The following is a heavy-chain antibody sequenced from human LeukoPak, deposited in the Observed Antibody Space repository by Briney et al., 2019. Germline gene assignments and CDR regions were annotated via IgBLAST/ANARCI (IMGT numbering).Heavy chain of an antibody. CDR3: ARDKRWPGYSSGWED. CDR1: GGSFSGYY. CDR2: INHSGST. Sequence: SETLSLTCAVYGGSFSGYYWSWIRKPPGKGLEWIGEINHSGSTNYNPSLKSRVTISVDTSKNQFSLKLSSVTAADTAVYYCARDKRWPGYSSGWEDWGQGTLVTVSS. D-gene: IGHD6-19*01. J-gene: IGHJ4*02. V-gene: IGHV4-34*01.